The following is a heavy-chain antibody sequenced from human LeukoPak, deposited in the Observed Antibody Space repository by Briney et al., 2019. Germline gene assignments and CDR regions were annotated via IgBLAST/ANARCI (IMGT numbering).Heavy chain of an antibody. V-gene: IGHV4-4*02. CDR3: ARDRLMAGLFDP. Sequence: SETLSLTCAVSGGSISSSNWWNWVRQPPGKGLEWIGYIYYSVSTNYNPSLKSRVTISVDTSKNQFSLKLSSVTAADTAVYYCARDRLMAGLFDPWGQGTLVTVSS. CDR1: GGSISSSNW. D-gene: IGHD3-10*01. CDR2: IYYSVST. J-gene: IGHJ5*02.